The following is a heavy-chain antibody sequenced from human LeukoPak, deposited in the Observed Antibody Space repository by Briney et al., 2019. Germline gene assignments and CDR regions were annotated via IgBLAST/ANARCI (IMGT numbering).Heavy chain of an antibody. D-gene: IGHD5-12*01. V-gene: IGHV1-69*04. CDR1: GGTFSSYA. CDR2: IIPIPGIA. CDR3: ARDIVATIDDYYYGMDV. J-gene: IGHJ6*02. Sequence: ASVKVSCKASGGTFSSYAISWVRQAPGQGLEWMGRIIPIPGIANYAQKFQGRVTITADKSTSTAYMELSSLRSEDTAVYYCARDIVATIDDYYYGMDVWGQGTTVTVSS.